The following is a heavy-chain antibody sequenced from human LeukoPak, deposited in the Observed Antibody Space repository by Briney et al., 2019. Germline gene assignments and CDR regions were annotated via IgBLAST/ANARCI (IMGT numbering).Heavy chain of an antibody. J-gene: IGHJ6*02. CDR3: ARDVALPGNGMDV. CDR1: GFTVSSNY. Sequence: GGSLRLSCAASGFTVSSNYMSWVRQAPGKGLEWVSVIYSGGSTYYADSVKGRFTISRDNSKNTLYLQMNSLRAEDTAVYYCARDVALPGNGMDVWGQGTTVTVSS. CDR2: IYSGGST. D-gene: IGHD2-2*01. V-gene: IGHV3-53*01.